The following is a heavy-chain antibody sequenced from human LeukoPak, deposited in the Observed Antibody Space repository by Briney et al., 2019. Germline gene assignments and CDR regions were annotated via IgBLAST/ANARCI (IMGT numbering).Heavy chain of an antibody. CDR3: AREAVPGGRGDTFDI. CDR1: GFTFSSFY. V-gene: IGHV3-48*03. Sequence: PGGSLRLSCAASGFTFSSFYMIWVRQAPGKGLEWVSYISGSGTNIYYADSVKGRFTISRDNAKNSLSLQMNSLRAEDTAIYYCAREAVPGGRGDTFDIWGQGTMVTVSS. D-gene: IGHD6-19*01. J-gene: IGHJ3*02. CDR2: ISGSGTNI.